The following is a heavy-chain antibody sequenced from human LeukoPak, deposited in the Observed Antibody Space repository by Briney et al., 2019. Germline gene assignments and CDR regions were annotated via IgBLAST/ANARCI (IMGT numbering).Heavy chain of an antibody. CDR2: IYPGDSDT. J-gene: IGHJ3*02. V-gene: IGHV5-51*01. Sequence: GESLKISCKGSGYSFTSYWIGWVRRMPGKGLEWMGIIYPGDSDTRYSPSSQGQVTISADKSISTAYLQWSSLKASDTAMYYCASVIYYGSGSYGFAFDIWGQGTMVTVSS. CDR3: ASVIYYGSGSYGFAFDI. D-gene: IGHD3-10*01. CDR1: GYSFTSYW.